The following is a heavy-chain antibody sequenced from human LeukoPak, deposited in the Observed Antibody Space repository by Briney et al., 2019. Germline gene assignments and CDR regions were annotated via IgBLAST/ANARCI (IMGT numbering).Heavy chain of an antibody. D-gene: IGHD6-6*01. CDR1: GFTFSDYY. CDR2: ISSSSGGSTI. V-gene: IGHV3-11*04. CDR3: ARDSYSSSSSDY. Sequence: GGSLRLSCAASGFTFSDYYMSWVRQAPGKGLEWISYISSSSGGSTIYYADSVKGRFTISRDNAKNSLYLQMNSLRAEDTAVYYCARDSYSSSSSDYWGQGTLVTVSS. J-gene: IGHJ4*02.